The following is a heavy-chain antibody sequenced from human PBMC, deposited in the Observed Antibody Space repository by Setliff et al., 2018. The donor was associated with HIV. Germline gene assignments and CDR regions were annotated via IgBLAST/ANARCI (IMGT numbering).Heavy chain of an antibody. J-gene: IGHJ3*02. CDR2: VDPEDGET. D-gene: IGHD3-22*01. V-gene: IGHV1-69-2*01. CDR3: ATDYSPYYYDSSGYPNDALDI. Sequence: ASVKVSCKVSGYTFTDYYMHWVQQAPGKGLEWMGLVDPEDGETIYAEKFQGRVTITADTSTDTAYMELSSLRSEDTAVYYCATDYSPYYYDSSGYPNDALDIWGQGTRVTVS. CDR1: GYTFTDYY.